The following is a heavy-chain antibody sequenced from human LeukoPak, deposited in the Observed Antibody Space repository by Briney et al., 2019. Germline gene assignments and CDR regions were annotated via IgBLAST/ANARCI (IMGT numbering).Heavy chain of an antibody. Sequence: GGSLRLSCAASGFTFSSYAMSWVRQAPGKGLEWVSAITDTGGDTYYADSVKGRFTISRDNSKSTLYLQMNSLRAEDTAVYYCVKGSSDSRPYYFDSWGQGTLVTVSS. CDR1: GFTFSSYA. CDR2: ITDTGGDT. J-gene: IGHJ4*02. CDR3: VKGSSDSRPYYFDS. V-gene: IGHV3-23*01. D-gene: IGHD3-22*01.